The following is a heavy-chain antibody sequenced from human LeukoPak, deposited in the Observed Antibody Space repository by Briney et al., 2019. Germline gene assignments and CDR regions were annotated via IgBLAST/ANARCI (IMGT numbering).Heavy chain of an antibody. CDR3: ASPSGYYLDYYYYGMDV. CDR1: GYTFTGYY. CDR2: INPNSGGT. Sequence: APVKVSCKASGYTFTGYYMHWVRQAPGQGLGWMGWINPNSGGTNYAQKFQGRVTMTRDTSISTAYMELSRLRSDDTAVYYCASPSGYYLDYYYYGMDVWGQGTTVTVSS. J-gene: IGHJ6*02. V-gene: IGHV1-2*02. D-gene: IGHD3-22*01.